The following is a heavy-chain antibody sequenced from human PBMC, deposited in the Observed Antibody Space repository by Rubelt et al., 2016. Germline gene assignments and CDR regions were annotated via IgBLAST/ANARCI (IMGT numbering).Heavy chain of an antibody. Sequence: QVQLVQSGAEVKKPGSSVKVSCKASGGTFSSYAISWVRQAPGQGLEWMVRIIPILGIAHYAQMFQGRVTITADKSTSPAYMELSSLRSEDTAVYYCARDDCSSTSCSPQGWGQGTLVTVSS. V-gene: IGHV1-69*04. D-gene: IGHD2-2*01. CDR1: GGTFSSYA. J-gene: IGHJ4*02. CDR3: ARDDCSSTSCSPQG. CDR2: IIPILGIA.